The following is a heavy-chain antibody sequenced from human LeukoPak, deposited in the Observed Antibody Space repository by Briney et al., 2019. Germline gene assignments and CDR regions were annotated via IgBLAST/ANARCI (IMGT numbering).Heavy chain of an antibody. D-gene: IGHD2-2*01. CDR3: ARGCSSTSCYFSGGNWFDP. V-gene: IGHV4-4*07. Sequence: SETLSLTCSVSGAFSSNYYWTWIRQPAGKGLEWIGRIYTGGSANYNPSLRSRVNMSVDKSKNQFSLKLSSVTAADTAVYYCARGCSSTSCYFSGGNWFDPWGQGTLVIVSS. CDR1: GAFSSNYY. CDR2: IYTGGSA. J-gene: IGHJ5*02.